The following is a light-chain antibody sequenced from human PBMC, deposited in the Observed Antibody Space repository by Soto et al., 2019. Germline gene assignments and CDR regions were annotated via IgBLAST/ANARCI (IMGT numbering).Light chain of an antibody. V-gene: IGKV1-12*01. CDR1: QWISSW. J-gene: IGKJ5*01. CDR2: AAS. CDR3: QQSYSMPIT. Sequence: DIQMTQSPSCVSASVGDRVSITCRASQWISSWLAWYQQKPGKAPKLLIYAASSLQSGVTSRFSGSGFGTDFTLTICSLQPEDFATYYCQQSYSMPITFGQGTRLEIK.